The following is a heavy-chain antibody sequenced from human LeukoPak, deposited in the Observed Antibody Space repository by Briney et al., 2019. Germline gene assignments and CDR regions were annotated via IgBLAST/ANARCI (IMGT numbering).Heavy chain of an antibody. CDR2: ISSNGGST. D-gene: IGHD6-13*01. CDR1: GFTFSSYA. V-gene: IGHV3-64*01. J-gene: IGHJ3*02. Sequence: PGGSLRLSCAASGFTFSSYAMHWVRQAPGKGLEYVSAISSNGGSTYYANSVKGRFTISRDNSKNTLYLQMGSLRAEDMAVYYCARRFASSWPNDAFDIWGQGTMVTVSS. CDR3: ARRFASSWPNDAFDI.